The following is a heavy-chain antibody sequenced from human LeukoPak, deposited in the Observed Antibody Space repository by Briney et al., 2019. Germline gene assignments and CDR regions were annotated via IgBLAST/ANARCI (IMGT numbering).Heavy chain of an antibody. D-gene: IGHD2-15*01. CDR3: AKLFCTGGRCYSNPFDY. J-gene: IGHJ4*02. V-gene: IGHV3-23*01. Sequence: GGSLRLSCAASGFTLSSYAMSWVRQAPGKGLEWVSGISGDGERTYYADSVRGRFSISRANPKNTVYLQMNSLRVEDTAIYYCAKLFCTGGRCYSNPFDYWGQGTLVTVSS. CDR2: ISGDGERT. CDR1: GFTLSSYA.